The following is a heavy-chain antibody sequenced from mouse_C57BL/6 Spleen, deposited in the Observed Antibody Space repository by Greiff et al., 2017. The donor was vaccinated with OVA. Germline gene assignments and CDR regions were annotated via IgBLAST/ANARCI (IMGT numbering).Heavy chain of an antibody. CDR3: ARGGPAQAPFDY. D-gene: IGHD3-2*02. V-gene: IGHV1-81*01. J-gene: IGHJ2*01. CDR2: IYPRSGNT. CDR1: GYTFTSYG. Sequence: QVQLQQSGAELARPGASVKLSCKASGYTFTSYGISWVKQRTGQGLEWIGEIYPRSGNTYYNEKFKGKATLTADKSSSTAYMELRSLSSEDSAVYFCARGGPAQAPFDYWGQCTTLTVSS.